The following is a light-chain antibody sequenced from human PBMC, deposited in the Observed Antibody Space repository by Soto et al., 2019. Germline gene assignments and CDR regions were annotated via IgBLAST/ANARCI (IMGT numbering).Light chain of an antibody. CDR2: EVN. CDR1: SSDVGRYNY. CDR3: SSYTSSSAWV. J-gene: IGLJ3*02. Sequence: QSALTQPASVSGSPGQSITISCTGTSSDVGRYNYVSWYQQHPGKAPKLMIYEVNNRPSGLSNRFSGSKSGNTASLTISGLQAEDETDYYCSSYTSSSAWVFGGGTKGTVL. V-gene: IGLV2-14*01.